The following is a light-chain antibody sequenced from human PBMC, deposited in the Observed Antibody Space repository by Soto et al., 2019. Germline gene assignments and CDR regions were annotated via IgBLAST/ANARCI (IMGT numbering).Light chain of an antibody. J-gene: IGKJ4*01. CDR1: QGISSN. V-gene: IGKV1-9*01. Sequence: DIQLTQTPSFMSASVGDRVTITCRASQGISSNLAWYQQKLGKVPKLLIYAASTLRSGVPSRFSGSGSGTEFTLTIASLQPEDFATYYCQQLNNNPLTFGGGTKVDIK. CDR3: QQLNNNPLT. CDR2: AAS.